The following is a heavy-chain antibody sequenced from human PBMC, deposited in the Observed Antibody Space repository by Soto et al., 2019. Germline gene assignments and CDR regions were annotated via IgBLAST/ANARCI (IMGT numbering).Heavy chain of an antibody. CDR3: ARGLGDKLWLRWPDYYYGMDV. CDR2: IIPIFGTA. Sequence: QVQLVQSGAEVKKPGSSVKVSCKASGGTFSSYAISWVRQAPGQGLEWMGGIIPIFGTANYAQKFQGRVTITADESTSTAYMELSSLRSEETAVYYCARGLGDKLWLRWPDYYYGMDVWGQGTTVTVSS. J-gene: IGHJ6*02. D-gene: IGHD5-18*01. V-gene: IGHV1-69*01. CDR1: GGTFSSYA.